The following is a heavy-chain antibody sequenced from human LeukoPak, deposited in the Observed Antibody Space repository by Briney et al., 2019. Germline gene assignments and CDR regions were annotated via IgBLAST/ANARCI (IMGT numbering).Heavy chain of an antibody. V-gene: IGHV1-69*05. D-gene: IGHD3-22*01. J-gene: IGHJ4*01. CDR2: IIPIFGTA. CDR1: GGTFSSYA. Sequence: ASVKVSCKASGGTFSSYAISWVRQAPGQGLEWMGGIIPIFGTANYAQKFQGRVTITTDESTSTAYMELSSLRSEDTAVYYCARDDSSGYYTQNNWGQEPWSPSPQ. CDR3: ARDDSSGYYTQNN.